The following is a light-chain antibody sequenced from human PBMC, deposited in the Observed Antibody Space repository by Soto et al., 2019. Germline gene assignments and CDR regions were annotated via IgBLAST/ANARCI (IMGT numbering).Light chain of an antibody. Sequence: QSVLTQPPSASGTPGQRVTISCSGSFSNVGINTVNWYQQLPGTAPKLLIYSDNQRPSGVPDRFSGSKSGTSASLAISGLQSEDAADYYCASWDDGLNGVVFGGGTQLTVL. CDR1: FSNVGINT. CDR2: SDN. CDR3: ASWDDGLNGVV. V-gene: IGLV1-44*01. J-gene: IGLJ2*01.